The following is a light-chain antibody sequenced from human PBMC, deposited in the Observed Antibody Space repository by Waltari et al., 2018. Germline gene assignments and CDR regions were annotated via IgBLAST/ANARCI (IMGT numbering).Light chain of an antibody. Sequence: SSELTQDPTVSVALGQTVRITCQGDSLRRYYPSWYQQRPGQAPILVFYGQSSRPSGIPDRFSGSISGNTASLTSTGAQAEDDADYYCHSRDSSSTRFFGGGTRLTV. J-gene: IGLJ2*01. CDR1: SLRRYY. CDR2: GQS. V-gene: IGLV3-19*01. CDR3: HSRDSSSTRF.